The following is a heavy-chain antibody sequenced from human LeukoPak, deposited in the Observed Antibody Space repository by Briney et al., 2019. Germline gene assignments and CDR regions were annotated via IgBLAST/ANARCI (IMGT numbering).Heavy chain of an antibody. D-gene: IGHD4-23*01. CDR2: IIPIFGTA. V-gene: IGHV1-69*13. J-gene: IGHJ2*01. CDR1: GGTFSSYA. CDR3: ATWGGTTVVTLQGWYFDL. Sequence: SVKVSCKASGGTFSSYAISWVRQAPGQGLEWMGGIIPIFGTANYAQKFQGRVTITADESTSTAYMELSSLRSEDTAVCYCATWGGTTVVTLQGWYFDLWGRGTLVTVSS.